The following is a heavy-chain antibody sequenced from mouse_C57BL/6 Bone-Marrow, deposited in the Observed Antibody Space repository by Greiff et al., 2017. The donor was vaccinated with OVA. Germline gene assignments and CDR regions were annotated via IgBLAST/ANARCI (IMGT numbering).Heavy chain of an antibody. V-gene: IGHV1-15*01. Sequence: VQLQESGAELVRPGASVTLSCKASGYTFTDYEMHWVKQTPVPGLEWIGAIDPETGGTAYNQKFKGKAILTADKSSSPAYMELRSLTSEDSAVYYCTRSYRNYGDFDYWGQGTTLTVSS. D-gene: IGHD2-5*01. J-gene: IGHJ2*01. CDR2: IDPETGGT. CDR1: GYTFTDYE. CDR3: TRSYRNYGDFDY.